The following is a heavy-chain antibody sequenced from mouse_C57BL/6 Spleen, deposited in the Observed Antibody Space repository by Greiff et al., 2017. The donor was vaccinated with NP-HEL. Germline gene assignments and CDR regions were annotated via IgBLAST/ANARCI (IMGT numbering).Heavy chain of an antibody. V-gene: IGHV1-64*01. CDR3: ARTHYERAMDY. CDR1: GYTFTSYW. D-gene: IGHD2-4*01. CDR2: IHPNSGST. Sequence: QVHVKQPGAELVKPGASVKLSCKASGYTFTSYWMHWVKQRPGQGLEWIGMIHPNSGSTNYNEKFKSKATLTVDKSSSTAYMQLSSLTSEDSAVYYCARTHYERAMDYWGQGTSVTVSS. J-gene: IGHJ4*01.